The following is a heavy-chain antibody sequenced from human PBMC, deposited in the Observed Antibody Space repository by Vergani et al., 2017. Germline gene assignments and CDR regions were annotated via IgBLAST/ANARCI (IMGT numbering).Heavy chain of an antibody. Sequence: EVQLLESGGGLVQPGGSLRLSCAASGFTFSSYAMSWVRQAPGKGLEWVSAISGSGGSTYYADSVKGRFTISRGNSKNTLDRQMNSLGAEDTAVYYCAKTGARDDFWSRSYYYYYMDVWGKGTTVTVSS. CDR3: AKTGARDDFWSRSYYYYYMDV. CDR1: GFTFSSYA. CDR2: ISGSGGST. V-gene: IGHV3-23*01. J-gene: IGHJ6*03. D-gene: IGHD3-3*01.